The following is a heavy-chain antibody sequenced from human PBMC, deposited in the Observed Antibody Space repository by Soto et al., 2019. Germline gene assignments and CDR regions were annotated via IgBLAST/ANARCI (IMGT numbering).Heavy chain of an antibody. V-gene: IGHV4-34*01. J-gene: IGHJ6*02. CDR2: INHSGST. CDR3: ARTLSITMVRGNMDV. Sequence: PSETLSLTCAVYGGSFRGYYWSWILQPPGKGLEWIGEINHSGSTNYNPSLKGRVTISVDTSKNQFSLKLSSVTAADTAVYYCARTLSITMVRGNMDVWGQGTTVTVSS. CDR1: GGSFRGYY. D-gene: IGHD3-10*01.